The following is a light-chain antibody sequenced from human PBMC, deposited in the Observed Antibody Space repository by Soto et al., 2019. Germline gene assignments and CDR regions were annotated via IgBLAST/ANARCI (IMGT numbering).Light chain of an antibody. Sequence: ELVLTQSPGTLSLSPGDRATLSCRASQSVSSTYLAWYQQKPGQAPRLLMYGAVSRATGIPDRFSGSGSGTDFTLTISRLEHEDFGVYFCQHYASAPYTFGQGTRLEIK. J-gene: IGKJ2*01. V-gene: IGKV3-20*01. CDR3: QHYASAPYT. CDR1: QSVSSTY. CDR2: GAV.